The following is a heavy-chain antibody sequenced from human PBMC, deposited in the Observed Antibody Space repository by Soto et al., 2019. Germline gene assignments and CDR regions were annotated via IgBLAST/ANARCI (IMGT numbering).Heavy chain of an antibody. V-gene: IGHV1-69*13. CDR2: IIPIFGTA. Sequence: TSAKVCSKASGGTFSSNSISWARQATGQGLEWMGGIIPIFGTANYAQKFQGRVTITADESTSTAYMELSSLRSEDTAVYYCARDQTPLIYGDYVPYGMDVWGQGTTVTVSS. CDR1: GGTFSSNS. CDR3: ARDQTPLIYGDYVPYGMDV. D-gene: IGHD4-17*01. J-gene: IGHJ6*02.